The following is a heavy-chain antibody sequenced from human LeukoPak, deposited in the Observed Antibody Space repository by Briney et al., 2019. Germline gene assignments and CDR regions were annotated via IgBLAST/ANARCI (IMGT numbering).Heavy chain of an antibody. V-gene: IGHV3-23*01. D-gene: IGHD1-26*01. Sequence: PGGSLRLSCAASGFTFINYAMTWVRQAPGKGLEWVSAISGSGNSTYYPDSVKGRFSISRDTSKNTLYLQISSLRAEDTAVYYCAKDFPGGSYEDDVFDIWGQGTMVTVSS. CDR2: ISGSGNST. CDR3: AKDFPGGSYEDDVFDI. J-gene: IGHJ3*02. CDR1: GFTFINYA.